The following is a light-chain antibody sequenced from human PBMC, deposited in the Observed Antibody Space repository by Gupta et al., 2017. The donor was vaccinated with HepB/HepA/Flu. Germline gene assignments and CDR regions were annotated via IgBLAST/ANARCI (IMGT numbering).Light chain of an antibody. CDR3: QQTHSYPRT. J-gene: IGKJ1*01. V-gene: IGKV1-39*01. Sequence: DIQMTQAPSTLSASVGDRVNITCRASQSISSYLDWYQQKPGKAPKLLIYGASSLQRGVPSRFSGSGSGTDFTLTISSLQPEDFATYYCQQTHSYPRTFGQGTKVEIK. CDR2: GAS. CDR1: QSISSY.